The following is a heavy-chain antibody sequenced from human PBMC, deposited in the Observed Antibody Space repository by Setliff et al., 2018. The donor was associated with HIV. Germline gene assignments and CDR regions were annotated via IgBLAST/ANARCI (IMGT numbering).Heavy chain of an antibody. V-gene: IGHV4-38-2*01. CDR3: ARHHNTMVRGVAYFQH. J-gene: IGHJ1*01. CDR2: INHSGST. D-gene: IGHD3-10*01. CDR1: GYSISGNYY. Sequence: PSETLSLTCAVSGYSISGNYYWGWIRQPPGKGLEWIGEINHSGSTNYNPSLKSRVTISLDTSKKHFSLDLYSVTAADTAVYYCARHHNTMVRGVAYFQHWGQGTLVTVSS.